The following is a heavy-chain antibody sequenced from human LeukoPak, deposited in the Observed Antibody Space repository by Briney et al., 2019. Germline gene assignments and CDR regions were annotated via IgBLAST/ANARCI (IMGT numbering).Heavy chain of an antibody. CDR3: ARHAGSYFDNWFDP. Sequence: ASVKVSCKASGYTFTSYGISWVRQAPGQGLEWMGWISAYNGNTNYAQKLQGRVTMTTDTSTSTAYMELRSLSSDDTAVYYCARHAGSYFDNWFDPWGQGTLVTVSS. D-gene: IGHD1-26*01. J-gene: IGHJ5*02. CDR1: GYTFTSYG. V-gene: IGHV1-18*01. CDR2: ISAYNGNT.